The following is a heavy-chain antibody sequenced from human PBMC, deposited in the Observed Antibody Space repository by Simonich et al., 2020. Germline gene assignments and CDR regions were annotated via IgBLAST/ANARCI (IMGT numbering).Heavy chain of an antibody. CDR3: ARDHLDSGSYYFDY. D-gene: IGHD1-26*01. CDR2: ISYGGSNK. CDR1: GFTFSSYA. Sequence: QVQLVESGGGVVQPGRSLRLSCAASGFTFSSYAMHWVRQAPGKGLEWMAVISYGGSNKYYADAVKGLVTISRDNSKNTLYLQMNSLRAEDTAVYYCARDHLDSGSYYFDYWGQGTLVTVSS. J-gene: IGHJ4*02. V-gene: IGHV3-30*07.